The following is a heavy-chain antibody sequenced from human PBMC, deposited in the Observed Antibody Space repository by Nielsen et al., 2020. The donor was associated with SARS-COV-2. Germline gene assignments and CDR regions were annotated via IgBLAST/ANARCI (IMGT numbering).Heavy chain of an antibody. Sequence: GGSLRLSCAASGFTFNNYAMSWVRQAPGKGLEWVSVIYNGGSADSEKGRFTISRDNSKNTLYLQMDRLRPEDTALYYCAKRSQFYYDSSGYYDSWGQGTLVTVSS. CDR3: AKRSQFYYDSSGYYDS. D-gene: IGHD3-22*01. CDR1: GFTFNNYA. CDR2: IYNGGS. J-gene: IGHJ4*02. V-gene: IGHV3-23*03.